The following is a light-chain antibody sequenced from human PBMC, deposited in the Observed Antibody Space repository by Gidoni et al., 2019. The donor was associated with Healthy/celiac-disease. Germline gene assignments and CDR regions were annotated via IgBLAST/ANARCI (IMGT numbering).Light chain of an antibody. J-gene: IGLJ2*01. CDR2: DVS. V-gene: IGLV2-14*03. CDR3: SSYTSSSTVV. CDR1: ISDVGGYNY. Sequence: QSALTQPDSVSGSPRQSITISCTGTISDVGGYNYVSWYQQHPGKAPKLMIYDVSNRPSGVSKRFAGSKSGNTSALTISGLQAEDEADYYCSSYTSSSTVVFGGGTKLTVL.